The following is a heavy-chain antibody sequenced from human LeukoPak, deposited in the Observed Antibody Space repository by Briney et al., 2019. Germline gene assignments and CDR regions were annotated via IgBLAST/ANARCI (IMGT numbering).Heavy chain of an antibody. D-gene: IGHD2-2*01. Sequence: AGGSLRLSCAASGFTFSSYSMNWVRQAPGKGLQCFLSNSSSSSYIYYADPVKGRFTISRDNAKNSLYLQMNSLRAEDTAVYYCARDGCSSTSCYSYYGMDVWGQGTTVTVSS. CDR3: ARDGCSSTSCYSYYGMDV. CDR2: NSSSSSYI. V-gene: IGHV3-21*01. J-gene: IGHJ6*02. CDR1: GFTFSSYS.